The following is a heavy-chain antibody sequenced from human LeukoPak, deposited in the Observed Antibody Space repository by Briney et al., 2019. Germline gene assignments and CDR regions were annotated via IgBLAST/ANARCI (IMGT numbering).Heavy chain of an antibody. CDR1: GYTFTSYG. V-gene: IGHV1-18*01. Sequence: GASVKVSCKASGYTFTSYGISWVRQAPGQGREWIGWISAYNGNANYAQKLQGRVTMTTDTSTSTAYMELRSLRSDDTAVYYCARSHTGYSSDRAFFDYWGQGTLVTVS. CDR3: ARSHTGYSSDRAFFDY. D-gene: IGHD6-19*01. CDR2: ISAYNGNA. J-gene: IGHJ4*02.